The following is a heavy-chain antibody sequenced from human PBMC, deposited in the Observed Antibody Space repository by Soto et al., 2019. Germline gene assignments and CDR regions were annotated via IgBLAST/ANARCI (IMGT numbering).Heavy chain of an antibody. V-gene: IGHV4-59*01. CDR1: GGPISSYY. Sequence: PSETLSLTCTVSGGPISSYYWSWIRQPPGKGLEWIGYIYYSGSTNYNPSLKSRVTISVDTSKNQFSLKLSSVTAADTAVYYCARDYASRIGGTGNGFDYWGQGPLVTVSS. CDR3: ARDYASRIGGTGNGFDY. D-gene: IGHD2-2*01. CDR2: IYYSGST. J-gene: IGHJ4*02.